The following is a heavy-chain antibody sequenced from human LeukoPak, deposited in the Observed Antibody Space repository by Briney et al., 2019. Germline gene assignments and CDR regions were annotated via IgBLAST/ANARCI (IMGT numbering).Heavy chain of an antibody. CDR2: ISSSSSYI. D-gene: IGHD3-22*01. V-gene: IGHV3-21*01. CDR3: ARGRYYDSSGHNYFDY. CDR1: GFTFSSYS. J-gene: IGHJ4*02. Sequence: GGSLRLSCAASGFTFSSYSMNWVRQAPGKGLEWVSSISSSSSYIYYADSVKGRFTISRDNAKNSLYLQMNSLRAEDTAVYYCARGRYYDSSGHNYFDYWGQGTLVTVSS.